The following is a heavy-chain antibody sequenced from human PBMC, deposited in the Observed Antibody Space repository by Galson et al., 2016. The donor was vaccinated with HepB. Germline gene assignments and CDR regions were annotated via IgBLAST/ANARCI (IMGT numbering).Heavy chain of an antibody. CDR1: GGSFSGYY. J-gene: IGHJ4*02. V-gene: IGHV4-34*01. D-gene: IGHD3-22*01. CDR2: INHSGST. Sequence: ETLSLTCAVYGGSFSGYYWNWIRQPPGRGLEWIGEINHSGSTNYNPSLKSRVTISVDTSKNQFSLKLTSVTAADTAVYYCARAPTYYYDRSGYYYPRAHFDYWGQGTLVTVSS. CDR3: ARAPTYYYDRSGYYYPRAHFDY.